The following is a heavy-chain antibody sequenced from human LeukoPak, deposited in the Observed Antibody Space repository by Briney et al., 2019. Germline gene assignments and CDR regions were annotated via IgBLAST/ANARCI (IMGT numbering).Heavy chain of an antibody. D-gene: IGHD3-22*01. CDR2: MNPNSSNT. CDR3: ARVSNDSSGYYVY. V-gene: IGHV1-8*01. J-gene: IGHJ4*02. CDR1: GYTFTSYD. Sequence: GASVKVSCKASGYTFTSYDINWVRQATGQGHEWMGWMNPNSSNTGYAQKFQGRVTMTRNTSISTAYMELSSLRSEDTAVYYCARVSNDSSGYYVYWGQGTLVTVSS.